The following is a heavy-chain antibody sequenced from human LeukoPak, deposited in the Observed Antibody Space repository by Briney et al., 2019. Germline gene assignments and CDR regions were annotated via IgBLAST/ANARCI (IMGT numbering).Heavy chain of an antibody. CDR1: GFTFSSYW. V-gene: IGHV3-7*03. CDR2: IKQDGSEK. Sequence: GGSLRLSCAASGFTFSSYWMSWVRQAPGKGLEWVANIKQDGSEKYYVDSVKGRFTISRDNAKNSLYLQMNSLRAEDTAVYYCAKAPRPRLYYYYYGMDVWGQGTTVTVSS. CDR3: AKAPRPRLYYYYYGMDV. J-gene: IGHJ6*02.